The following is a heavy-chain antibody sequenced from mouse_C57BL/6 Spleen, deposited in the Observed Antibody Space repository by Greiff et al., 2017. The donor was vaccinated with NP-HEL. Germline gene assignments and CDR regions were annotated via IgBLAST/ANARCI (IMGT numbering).Heavy chain of an antibody. Sequence: EVKLMESGGGLVKPGGSLKLSCAASGFTFSSYTMSWVRQTPEKRLEWVATISGGGGNTYYPDSVKGRFNISRDTAKNTLYLQMSSLRSEDTALNYCARQGLRPLYYAMDDWGQGTSVTVSS. CDR2: ISGGGGNT. D-gene: IGHD1-2*01. V-gene: IGHV5-9*01. J-gene: IGHJ4*01. CDR1: GFTFSSYT. CDR3: ARQGLRPLYYAMDD.